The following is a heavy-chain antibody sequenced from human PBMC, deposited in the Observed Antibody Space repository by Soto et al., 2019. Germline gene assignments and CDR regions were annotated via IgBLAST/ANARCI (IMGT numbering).Heavy chain of an antibody. CDR3: ARITLHASPFDS. V-gene: IGHV1-18*01. CDR2: ISCFNGYT. J-gene: IGHJ4*02. D-gene: IGHD3-16*01. Sequence: QVQLVQSGGEVKEPGASVKLSCKASGYAFTSFGVSWVRQAPGRGLEWLGWISCFNGYTNYAQNLKGRVTMTKDTATTTAYMELTNLNSDDTAVYFCARITLHASPFDSWRQGTLVTVSS. CDR1: GYAFTSFG.